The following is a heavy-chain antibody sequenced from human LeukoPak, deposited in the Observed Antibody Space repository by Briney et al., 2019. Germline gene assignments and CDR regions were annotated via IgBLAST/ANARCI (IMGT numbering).Heavy chain of an antibody. J-gene: IGHJ4*02. Sequence: SETLSLTCTVSGGSVSRSPYYWGWIRQPPGKGLEWIGNIYYSGSTYYNPSLKSRVTISVDTSKNQFSLKLSPVTAADTAVYYCARDKLRLGELSSPHTAYFDYWGQGTLVTVSS. CDR1: GGSVSRSPYY. V-gene: IGHV4-39*07. D-gene: IGHD3-16*02. CDR3: ARDKLRLGELSSPHTAYFDY. CDR2: IYYSGST.